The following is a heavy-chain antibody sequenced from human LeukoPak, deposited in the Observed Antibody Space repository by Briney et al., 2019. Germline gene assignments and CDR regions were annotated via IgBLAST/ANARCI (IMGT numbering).Heavy chain of an antibody. CDR1: GITFSSYA. J-gene: IGHJ4*02. Sequence: PGGSLRLSCAASGITFSSYAMHWVRQAPGQGLEWVAVISYDGSNKYYADSVKGRFTISRDNSRNTLHLQMNSLRAEDTAVYSCAKASLRYFDWFSDYWGQGTLVTVSS. D-gene: IGHD3-9*01. CDR3: AKASLRYFDWFSDY. V-gene: IGHV3-30*18. CDR2: ISYDGSNK.